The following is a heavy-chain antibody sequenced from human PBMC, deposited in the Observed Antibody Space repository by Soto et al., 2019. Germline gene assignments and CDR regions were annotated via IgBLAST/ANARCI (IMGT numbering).Heavy chain of an antibody. Sequence: QVQLQESGSGLLKPSQTLSLDCSVSGDSLRRGFHHWSWIRQTPGKGLQLIGYIDTNGDTHYDPSLRNRLNMSIVTTEIRFSLKVTSVTAADTAVYYCARGTVYYCPNDKCGFFFDHWGQGALVTVTS. J-gene: IGHJ4*02. D-gene: IGHD2-8*01. V-gene: IGHV4-30-4*01. CDR1: GDSLRRGFHH. CDR2: IDTNGDT. CDR3: ARGTVYYCPNDKCGFFFDH.